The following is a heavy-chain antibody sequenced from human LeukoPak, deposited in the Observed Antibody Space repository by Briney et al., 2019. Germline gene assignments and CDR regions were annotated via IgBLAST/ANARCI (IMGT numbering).Heavy chain of an antibody. CDR3: ARSPGEYYYYGMDV. V-gene: IGHV3-21*01. Sequence: GGSLRLSCAASGVTFSSDSMNWVRQAPGKGLEWGSSISSSSSYIYYADSVKGRFTISRDNAKNSLYLQMNSLRAEDTAVYYGARSPGEYYYYGMDVWGQGTTVTVSS. CDR1: GVTFSSDS. J-gene: IGHJ6*02. CDR2: ISSSSSYI.